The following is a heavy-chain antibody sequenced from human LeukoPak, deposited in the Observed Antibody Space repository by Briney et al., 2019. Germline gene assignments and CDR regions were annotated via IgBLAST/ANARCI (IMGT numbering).Heavy chain of an antibody. Sequence: KPSETLSLTCTVSGGSIASYYWSWIRQPAGNGLEWIGRIYSSGSTNYNPSLKSRVTMSVGTSKNQFSLKLSSVTAADTAVYYCARGPYHSGSYSFDYWGQGTLVTVSS. V-gene: IGHV4-4*07. CDR2: IYSSGST. CDR1: GGSIASYY. J-gene: IGHJ4*02. D-gene: IGHD3-10*01. CDR3: ARGPYHSGSYSFDY.